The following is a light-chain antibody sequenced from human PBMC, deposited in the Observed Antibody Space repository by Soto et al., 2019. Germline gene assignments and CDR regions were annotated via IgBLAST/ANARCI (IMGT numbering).Light chain of an antibody. CDR1: QDISDH. CDR2: DVS. J-gene: IGKJ2*01. CDR3: QQYANLPRT. Sequence: DIHLSQSPSALSASVGDRVTITCQASQDISDHLNWYQQKPGKAPRLLLYDVSNLQSGIPSRFSGSGSGTDFTFTISDVQPEDFATYFCQQYANLPRTFGQGTKMDI. V-gene: IGKV1-33*01.